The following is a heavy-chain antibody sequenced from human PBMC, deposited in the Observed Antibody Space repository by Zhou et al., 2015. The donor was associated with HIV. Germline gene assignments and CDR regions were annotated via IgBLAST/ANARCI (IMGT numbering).Heavy chain of an antibody. CDR1: GGPFSAYD. J-gene: IGHJ4*02. CDR2: IIPIFGTA. D-gene: IGHD3-22*01. CDR3: ARGSLGYYDSSGYSAEYYFDY. Sequence: VQLVQSGPEVKKPGSSVTVSCKATGGPFSAYDITWMRQAPGQGLEWMGGIIPIFGTANYAQKFQGRVTITADKSTSTAYMELSSLRSEDTAVYYCARGSLGYYDSSGYSAEYYFDYWGQGTLVTVSS. V-gene: IGHV1-69*06.